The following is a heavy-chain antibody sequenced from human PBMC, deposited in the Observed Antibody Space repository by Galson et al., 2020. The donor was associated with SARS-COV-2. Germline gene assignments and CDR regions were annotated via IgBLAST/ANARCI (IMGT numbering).Heavy chain of an antibody. CDR2: ISYDGRNK. Sequence: GLSLKLSCPAPGLTFSSYAMHWVRQAPGKGMEWVAVISYDGRNKYYADSVKARFNISRDNPKNPLYLQMNSLQAEDTAVYYCARPYSGSYCGVFDYGGQGSLVTVS. CDR1: GLTFSSYA. V-gene: IGHV3-30*04. J-gene: IGHJ4*02. CDR3: ARPYSGSYCGVFDY. D-gene: IGHD1-26*01.